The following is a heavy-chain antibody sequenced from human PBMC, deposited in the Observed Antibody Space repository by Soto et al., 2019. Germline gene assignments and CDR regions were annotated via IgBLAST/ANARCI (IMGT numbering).Heavy chain of an antibody. V-gene: IGHV3-7*02. CDR2: IKQDGSDK. J-gene: IGHJ4*02. CDR3: ATSRTFDY. Sequence: EVQLLESGGGLVQPGGSLRLSCAASGFTFSSYWMNWVRQAPGKGLEWVANIKQDGSDKYYVDSVKGRFTISRDNAKNSLYLQMNSLKAEDTAVYYCATSRTFDYWGQGTLVTVSS. D-gene: IGHD6-6*01. CDR1: GFTFSSYW.